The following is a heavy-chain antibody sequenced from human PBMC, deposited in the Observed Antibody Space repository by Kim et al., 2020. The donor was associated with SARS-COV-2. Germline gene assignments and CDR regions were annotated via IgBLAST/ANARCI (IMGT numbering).Heavy chain of an antibody. CDR1: GFTFSSYS. CDR2: ISSSSSTI. CDR3: ASHNGGNSYYYYGMDV. Sequence: GGSLRLSCAASGFTFSSYSMNRVRQAPGKGLEWVSYISSSSSTIYYADSVKGRFTISRDNAKNSLYLQMNSLRDEDTAVYYCASHNGGNSYYYYGMDVWGQGTTVTVSS. V-gene: IGHV3-48*02. J-gene: IGHJ6*02. D-gene: IGHD2-21*02.